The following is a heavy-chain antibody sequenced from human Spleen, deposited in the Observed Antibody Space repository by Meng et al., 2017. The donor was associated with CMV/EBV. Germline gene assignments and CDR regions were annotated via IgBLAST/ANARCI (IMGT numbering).Heavy chain of an antibody. D-gene: IGHD6-19*01. J-gene: IGHJ6*02. CDR2: IRSKVFGGAT. CDR1: GFTLGDYA. V-gene: IGHV3-49*04. Sequence: GASLKISCTASGFTLGDYALNWVRQAPGKGLEWVGIIRSKVFGGATEYAASVKGRFTISRDDSKNIAYLQMDSLKIEDTAVYYCGREYTSGWYADGMDVWGQGTTVTVSS. CDR3: GREYTSGWYADGMDV.